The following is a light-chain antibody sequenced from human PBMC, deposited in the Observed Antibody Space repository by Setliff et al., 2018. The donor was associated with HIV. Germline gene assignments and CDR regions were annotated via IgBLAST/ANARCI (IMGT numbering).Light chain of an antibody. CDR1: NIGSKS. CDR2: YDS. V-gene: IGLV3-21*04. Sequence: SYELTQPHSVSVATAQTGPRITCGGNNIGSKSVHWYQQKPGQAPVLVIYYDSDRPSGIPERFSGSNPGNTATLTISRVEAGDEADYYCQVWDSSSDHPDFGTGTKVTVL. CDR3: QVWDSSSDHPD. J-gene: IGLJ1*01.